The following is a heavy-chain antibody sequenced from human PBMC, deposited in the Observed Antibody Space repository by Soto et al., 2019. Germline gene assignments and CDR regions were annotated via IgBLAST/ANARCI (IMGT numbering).Heavy chain of an antibody. CDR1: GGFISSSIYY. Sequence: QLQLQESGPGLVKPSETLSLTCSVSGGFISSSIYYWGWIRQPPGKGLEWIGSIYYSGSSYYNPSRKSRVSISVETSKNQFSLKVNSVTAAETAVYFCARHAWAARNFDYWGQGTLVTVSS. CDR2: IYYSGSS. V-gene: IGHV4-39*01. CDR3: ARHAWAARNFDY. D-gene: IGHD2-15*01. J-gene: IGHJ4*02.